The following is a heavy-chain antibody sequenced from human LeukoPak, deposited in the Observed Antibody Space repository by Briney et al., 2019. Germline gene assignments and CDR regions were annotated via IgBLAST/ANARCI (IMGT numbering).Heavy chain of an antibody. V-gene: IGHV4-61*03. CDR1: GGSVSFNTYY. Sequence: PSETLSPTCTVSGGSVSFNTYYWSWIRQSPGKGLEWIGSIYDSGTNYNPSPRSRVTMSVDTSKNHFSLSLSSVTAADTAIYYCANTRDSGSGYSWGQGTLVTVSS. D-gene: IGHD6-13*01. J-gene: IGHJ5*02. CDR2: IYDSGT. CDR3: ANTRDSGSGYS.